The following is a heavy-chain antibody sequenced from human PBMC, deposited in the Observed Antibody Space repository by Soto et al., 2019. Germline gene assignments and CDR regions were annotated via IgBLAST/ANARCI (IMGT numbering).Heavy chain of an antibody. V-gene: IGHV1-18*04. Sequence: ASVKVSCKSSGYTFTSYGIIWVRQAPGQGLEWMGWISAYNGNTNYAQKLQGRVTMTTDTSTSTAYMELRSLRSDDTAVYYCASGPFLAYCGGDCAFDIWGQGTMVTVSS. J-gene: IGHJ3*02. CDR3: ASGPFLAYCGGDCAFDI. CDR2: ISAYNGNT. D-gene: IGHD2-21*02. CDR1: GYTFTSYG.